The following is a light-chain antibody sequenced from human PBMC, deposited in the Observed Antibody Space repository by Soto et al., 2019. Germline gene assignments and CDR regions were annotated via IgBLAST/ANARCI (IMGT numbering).Light chain of an antibody. V-gene: IGKV2-30*01. CDR1: QSLVDSDGNTY. CDR3: LQGTHWPWT. Sequence: DVVVTQSPLALPVTLGQPASISCRSTQSLVDSDGNTYLTWLQQRPGQSPRRLIYKVSNRDSGVPDRFSGSGSGTDFILKISGVEAEDVGVYYCLQGTHWPWTLGQGTQVEIK. CDR2: KVS. J-gene: IGKJ1*01.